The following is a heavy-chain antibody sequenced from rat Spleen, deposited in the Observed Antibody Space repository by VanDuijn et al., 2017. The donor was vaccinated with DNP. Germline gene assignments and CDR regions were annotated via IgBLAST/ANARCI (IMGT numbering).Heavy chain of an antibody. Sequence: QVQLQQSGAELAKPGSSVMISCRASGYTFTTYYIGWIKQTTRQGLEYIGYINTGSGGTNYNEKFKGKATLTVDKSSSTAFMQLNSLTPDDSAVYYCARRRLPYWYFDFWGPGTMVTVSS. CDR2: INTGSGGT. J-gene: IGHJ1*01. D-gene: IGHD1-4*01. CDR1: GYTFTTYY. CDR3: ARRRLPYWYFDF. V-gene: IGHV1-43*01.